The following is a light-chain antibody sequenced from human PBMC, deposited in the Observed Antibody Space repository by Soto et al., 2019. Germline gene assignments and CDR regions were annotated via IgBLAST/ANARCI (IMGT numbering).Light chain of an antibody. J-gene: IGKJ5*01. CDR1: ESVNSY. Sequence: EIVLTQSPDTLSLSPGERDTLSCRASESVNSYLAWYQQKPGLAPRLLIYDASSRATGTPARFSGSGSGTDFTLTISSLEPEDFAVYYCQHRSIWPVSFGQGTRLEIK. CDR3: QHRSIWPVS. V-gene: IGKV3-11*01. CDR2: DAS.